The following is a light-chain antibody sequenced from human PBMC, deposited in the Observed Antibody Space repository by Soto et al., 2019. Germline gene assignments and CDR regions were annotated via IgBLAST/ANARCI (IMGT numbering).Light chain of an antibody. Sequence: EIVLTQSPGTLSLSPGERSTLSCSASQSVPNSYFAWYQHKPGQAPRLLLYGISSRATGIPDRFSGSGSGTHFTLTISRLEPEDFAVYYCLQYGSSRTFGLGTKVDIK. CDR3: LQYGSSRT. V-gene: IGKV3-20*01. CDR1: QSVPNSY. CDR2: GIS. J-gene: IGKJ1*01.